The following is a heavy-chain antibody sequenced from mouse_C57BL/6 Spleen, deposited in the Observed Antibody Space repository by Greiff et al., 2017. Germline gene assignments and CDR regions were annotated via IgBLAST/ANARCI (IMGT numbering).Heavy chain of an antibody. Sequence: QVQLQQPGAELVKPGASVKMSCKASGYTFTSYWITWVKQRPGQGLEWIGDIYPGSGSTNYNEKFKSKATLTVDTSSSTAYMQLSSLTSEDSAVYYCAREVLGPYYFDYWGQGTTLTVSS. V-gene: IGHV1-55*01. J-gene: IGHJ2*01. D-gene: IGHD4-1*01. CDR3: AREVLGPYYFDY. CDR1: GYTFTSYW. CDR2: IYPGSGST.